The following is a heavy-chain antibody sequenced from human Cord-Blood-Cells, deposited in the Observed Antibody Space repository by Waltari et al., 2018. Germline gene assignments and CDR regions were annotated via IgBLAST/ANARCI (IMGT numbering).Heavy chain of an antibody. Sequence: QVQLVQSGAEVKKPGASVKVSCKASGYTFTSYGISWVRQAPGQGLEWMGWIGASNGNTNDAQKFQGRVTMTTDTSTSTAYMGLRSLGSDDTAVYYCAREYNGIGGLFPYYYYRDVWGKGTTVTVSS. CDR1: GYTFTSYG. V-gene: IGHV1-18*01. D-gene: IGHD2-15*01. J-gene: IGHJ6*03. CDR2: IGASNGNT. CDR3: AREYNGIGGLFPYYYYRDV.